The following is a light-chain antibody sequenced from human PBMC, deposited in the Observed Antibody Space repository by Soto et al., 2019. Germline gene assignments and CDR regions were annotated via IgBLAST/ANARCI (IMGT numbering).Light chain of an antibody. Sequence: DIQLTQSPSFLSASVGDRVSITCRASQAISTHLAWYQQRPGKAPKVLMYAASTLQTGVPSRFSGSGSGTEFTLTISSLQPEDFATYYCQQLYTYPLTFGGGTKVEIK. V-gene: IGKV1-9*01. CDR2: AAS. CDR3: QQLYTYPLT. CDR1: QAISTH. J-gene: IGKJ4*01.